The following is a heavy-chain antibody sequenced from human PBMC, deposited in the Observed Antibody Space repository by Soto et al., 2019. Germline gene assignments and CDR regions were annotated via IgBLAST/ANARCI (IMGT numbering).Heavy chain of an antibody. CDR1: GFTFRNYA. V-gene: IGHV3-23*01. D-gene: IGHD3-22*01. CDR3: AKVPASSVTFDY. Sequence: GGSLSLSCAASGFTFRNYAMNWVRQAPGKGLEWVSGVSGSGGNTFYAHSVKGRFTISRDNSKNTLYLQMNSLRAEDTAVYYCAKVPASSVTFDYWGQGTLVTVSS. J-gene: IGHJ4*02. CDR2: VSGSGGNT.